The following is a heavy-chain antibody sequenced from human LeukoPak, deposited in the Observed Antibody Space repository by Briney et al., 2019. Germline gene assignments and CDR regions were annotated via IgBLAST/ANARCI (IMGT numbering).Heavy chain of an antibody. D-gene: IGHD4-17*01. Sequence: TSETLSLTCTVSGVSMSSGAFYWSWIRQHPGKGLEWIGNVYYSGSTYYNPSLKSRVTISVDRSKNQFTLKLTSVTAADTAVYYCARAFSFDDYGDPDAFDIWGQGTMVTVSS. CDR3: ARAFSFDDYGDPDAFDI. J-gene: IGHJ3*02. V-gene: IGHV4-30-4*08. CDR2: VYYSGST. CDR1: GVSMSSGAFY.